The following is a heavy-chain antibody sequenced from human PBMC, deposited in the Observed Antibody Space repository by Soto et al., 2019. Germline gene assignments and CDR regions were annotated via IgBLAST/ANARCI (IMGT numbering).Heavy chain of an antibody. J-gene: IGHJ4*02. CDR2: MYWDDDK. D-gene: IGHD6-13*01. CDR1: RISLSSSGVG. Sequence: SVPTLVNPTPTLTLTCTWSRISLSSSGVGVVWIRQHQGKALEWLALMYWDDDKRYRPSLKSRLTITKDTSKNQVVLTMTNMDPVDTATYYSAHPHSSSWVFDSWGQGAQDTVSA. CDR3: AHPHSSSWVFDS. V-gene: IGHV2-5*02.